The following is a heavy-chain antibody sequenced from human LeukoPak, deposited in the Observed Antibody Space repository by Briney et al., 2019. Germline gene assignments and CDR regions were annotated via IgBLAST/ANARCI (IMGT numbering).Heavy chain of an antibody. CDR1: GGTFSSYA. V-gene: IGHV1-69*01. J-gene: IGHJ3*02. CDR3: ARVGDCSGGSCYSTAAGAFDI. Sequence: SVKVSCKASGGTFSSYAISWVRQAPGQRLEWMGGIIPILGTANYAQKFQGRVTITADESTSTAYMELSSLRSEDTAVYYCARVGDCSGGSCYSTAAGAFDIWGQGTMVTVSS. CDR2: IIPILGTA. D-gene: IGHD2-15*01.